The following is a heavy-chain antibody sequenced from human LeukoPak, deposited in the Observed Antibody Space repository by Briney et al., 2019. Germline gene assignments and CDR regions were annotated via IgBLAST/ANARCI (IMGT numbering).Heavy chain of an antibody. Sequence: PGGSLRLSCAASGFTFSSYSMNWVRQAPGKGLEWVSSISSNSSYIYYADSVKGRFTISRDNAKNSLYLQMNSLRAEDTAVYYCARDLVPAAISGDWFDPWGQGTLVTVSS. CDR2: ISSNSSYI. D-gene: IGHD2-2*01. CDR1: GFTFSSYS. CDR3: ARDLVPAAISGDWFDP. J-gene: IGHJ5*02. V-gene: IGHV3-21*01.